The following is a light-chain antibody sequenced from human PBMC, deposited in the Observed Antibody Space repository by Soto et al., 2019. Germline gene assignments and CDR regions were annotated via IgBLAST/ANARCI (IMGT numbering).Light chain of an antibody. J-gene: IGKJ4*01. Sequence: QMTQSPSSLFASVGDRVTITCRSSQSITSHLNWYQQKVGQSPKLLIYAASTLQSGVPPRFSGSGSGTEFTLTISGLQREDFATYYCQQSRSAPLTFGGGTKVEIK. CDR3: QQSRSAPLT. V-gene: IGKV1-39*01. CDR2: AAS. CDR1: QSITSH.